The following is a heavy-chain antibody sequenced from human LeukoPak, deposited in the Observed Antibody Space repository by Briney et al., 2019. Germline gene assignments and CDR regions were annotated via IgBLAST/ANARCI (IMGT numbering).Heavy chain of an antibody. CDR3: TRYNNDHFDY. CDR2: IAYDGSRA. V-gene: IGHV3-30*04. Sequence: GGSLRLSCAASGLTFSGFAMHWVRQAPGKGLEWVAVIAYDGSRAFYADSVKGRFTISRDNSKNTMSVQMDDLRAEDTAVYYCTRYNNDHFDYWGQGTLVTVSS. J-gene: IGHJ4*02. D-gene: IGHD1-14*01. CDR1: GLTFSGFA.